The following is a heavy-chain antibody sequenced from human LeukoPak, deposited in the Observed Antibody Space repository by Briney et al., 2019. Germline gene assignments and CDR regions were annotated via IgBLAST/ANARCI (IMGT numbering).Heavy chain of an antibody. Sequence: PGGSLRLSCAVSGFTFSTYAMSWVRQAPGRGLEWVSYISGSGTTIYYADSVKGRFTISRDNSKNTLYLQMNSLRAEDTAVYYCAKDFGVYYDRYNFDYWGQETLVTVSS. V-gene: IGHV3-23*01. D-gene: IGHD3-22*01. CDR2: ISGSGTTI. CDR3: AKDFGVYYDRYNFDY. J-gene: IGHJ4*02. CDR1: GFTFSTYA.